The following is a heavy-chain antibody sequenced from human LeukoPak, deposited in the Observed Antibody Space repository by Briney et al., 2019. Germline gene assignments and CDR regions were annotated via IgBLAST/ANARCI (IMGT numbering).Heavy chain of an antibody. V-gene: IGHV1-24*01. CDR3: ARDGSSTSCYDPLGDCYYYYYMDV. D-gene: IGHD2-2*01. CDR1: GYTLTELS. CDR2: FDPEDGET. Sequence: GASVKVSCKVSGYTLTELSMHWVRQAPGKGLEWMGGFDPEDGETIYAQKFQGRVTMTEDTSTDTAYMELSSLRSEDTAVYYCARDGSSTSCYDPLGDCYYYYYMDVWGKGTTVTVSS. J-gene: IGHJ6*03.